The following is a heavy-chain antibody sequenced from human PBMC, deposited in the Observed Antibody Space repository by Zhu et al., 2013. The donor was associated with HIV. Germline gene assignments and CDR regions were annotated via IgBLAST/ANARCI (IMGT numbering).Heavy chain of an antibody. CDR1: GGTFSSYA. V-gene: IGHV1-69*06. CDR2: IIPIFGTA. Sequence: QVQLVQSGAEVKKPGSSVKVSCKASGGTFSSYAISWVRQAPGQGLEWMGGIIPIFGTADYAQKFQGRVTITADKSTSTANMELSSLRSEDTAVYYCVRFPFYSGSYAGYYYYGMDVWGQGTTVTVSS. CDR3: VRFPFYSGSYAGYYYYGMDV. D-gene: IGHD1-26*01. J-gene: IGHJ6*02.